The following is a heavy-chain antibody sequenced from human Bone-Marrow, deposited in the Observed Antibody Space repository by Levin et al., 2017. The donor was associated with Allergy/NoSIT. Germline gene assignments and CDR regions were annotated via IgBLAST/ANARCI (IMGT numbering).Heavy chain of an antibody. D-gene: IGHD2-21*02. CDR2: VSDDGSNR. V-gene: IGHV3-30*18. Sequence: GGSLRLSCAASGFSFRNFGMHWVRQAPGKGLAWVAVVSDDGSNRNYADSVKGRFTISRDNSKNTLYLQMNSLRVDDTAVYYCAKRSTVTAQRAAYGMDVWGQGTTVTVSS. CDR3: AKRSTVTAQRAAYGMDV. J-gene: IGHJ6*02. CDR1: GFSFRNFG.